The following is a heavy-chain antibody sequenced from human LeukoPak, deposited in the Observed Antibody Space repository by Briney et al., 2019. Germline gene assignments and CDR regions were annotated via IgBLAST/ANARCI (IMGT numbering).Heavy chain of an antibody. J-gene: IGHJ5*02. Sequence: EASVKVSCKASGYTFTSYYMHWVRQAPGQGLEWMGIINPSGGSTSYAQKFQGRVTMTRDTSTSTVYMEPSSLRSEDTAVYYCARDMEPYYDFYATLSWFDPWGQGTLVTVSS. CDR3: ARDMEPYYDFYATLSWFDP. D-gene: IGHD3-3*01. V-gene: IGHV1-46*01. CDR2: INPSGGST. CDR1: GYTFTSYY.